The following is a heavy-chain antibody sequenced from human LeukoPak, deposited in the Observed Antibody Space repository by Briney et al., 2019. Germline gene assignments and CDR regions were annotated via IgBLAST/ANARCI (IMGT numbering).Heavy chain of an antibody. D-gene: IGHD2-8*01. V-gene: IGHV3-21*04. Sequence: GGSLRLSCAASGFTFSSYSMNWVRQAPGKGLEWVSSISSSSSYIYYADSVKGRFTISRDNSKNTLYLQMNSLRAEDTAVYYCAKGIVLMVYALADAFDIWGQGTMVTVSS. J-gene: IGHJ3*02. CDR1: GFTFSSYS. CDR3: AKGIVLMVYALADAFDI. CDR2: ISSSSSYI.